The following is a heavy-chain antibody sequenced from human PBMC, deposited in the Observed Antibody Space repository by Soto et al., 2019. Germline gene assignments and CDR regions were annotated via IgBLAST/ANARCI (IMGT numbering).Heavy chain of an antibody. V-gene: IGHV3-30*18. CDR1: GFPFNIYG. CDR2: ISYDGSNQ. CDR3: AKDQASGQGSFDS. J-gene: IGHJ4*02. Sequence: PVGSLRLSCAASGFPFNIYGMHWVRQAPDKGLEWVALISYDGSNQYYADSVKGRFTISRDNSKNTLFLQMNSLRADDTAVYYCAKDQASGQGSFDSWGQGTLVTVSS.